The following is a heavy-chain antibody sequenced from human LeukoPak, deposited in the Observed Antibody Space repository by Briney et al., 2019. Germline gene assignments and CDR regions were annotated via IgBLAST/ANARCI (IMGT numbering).Heavy chain of an antibody. CDR1: GFTFSSYE. CDR2: ISSSGSTI. V-gene: IGHV3-48*03. CDR3: AREAAAAAHFDY. Sequence: GGSLRLSCAASGFTFSSYEMNWVRQAPGKGLEWVSYISSSGSTIYYADSVKGRFTISRDNAKNSLYLQMNSLRAEDTAVYYCAREAAAAAHFDYWGQGTLDTVSS. J-gene: IGHJ4*02. D-gene: IGHD6-13*01.